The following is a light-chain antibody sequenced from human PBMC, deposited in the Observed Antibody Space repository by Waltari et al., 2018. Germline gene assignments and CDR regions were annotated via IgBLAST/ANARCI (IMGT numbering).Light chain of an antibody. CDR1: QNITNNY. Sequence: EVILTQSPDTRSLSPGARATLSFRASQNITNNYLAWYQQKPGLAPRLLTYDSSSRATGVPDRFSGSGSGTDFTLTIGRLEPEDYAVYYCQQYENSPLTFGGGTQVETK. V-gene: IGKV3-20*01. J-gene: IGKJ4*01. CDR2: DSS. CDR3: QQYENSPLT.